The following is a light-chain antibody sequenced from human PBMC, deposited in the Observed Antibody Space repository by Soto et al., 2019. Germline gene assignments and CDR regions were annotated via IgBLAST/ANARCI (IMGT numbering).Light chain of an antibody. CDR3: QQYSNRIT. CDR1: QDVSNY. CDR2: DAS. J-gene: IGKJ5*01. V-gene: IGKV1-33*01. Sequence: DIQMTQSPSSLSASVGDRVTITWQASQDVSNYLNWYQQKLGKAPKLLIYDASNLETGVPSRFSGSGSGTYFSFTISSLQPEDFATYYCQQYSNRITFGQGTRLEIK.